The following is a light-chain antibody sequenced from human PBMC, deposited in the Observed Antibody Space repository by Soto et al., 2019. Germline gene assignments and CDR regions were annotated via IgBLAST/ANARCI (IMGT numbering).Light chain of an antibody. CDR1: QSVSTRS. Sequence: EIVLTQSPGTLSLSPGERATLSCRASQSVSTRSLAWYQQKPGQAPRLLISGASSRAADIPDRFSGSGSGTDFTLTINRLEPEDFAVYYCQQYDSSPRTCGQGTKGDIK. V-gene: IGKV3-20*01. CDR2: GAS. J-gene: IGKJ1*01. CDR3: QQYDSSPRT.